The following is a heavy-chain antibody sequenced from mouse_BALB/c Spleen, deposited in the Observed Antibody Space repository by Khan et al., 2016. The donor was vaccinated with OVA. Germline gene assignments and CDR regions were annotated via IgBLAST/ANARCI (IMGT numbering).Heavy chain of an antibody. CDR2: MIYTGYT. V-gene: IGHV3-8*02. CDR3: ARSAYRYSFAY. J-gene: IGHJ3*01. CDR1: GDSITSGY. D-gene: IGHD2-14*01. Sequence: EVQLQESGPSLVKPSQTLSLTCSVTGDSITSGYWSWIRKFPGNKLEYMGYMIYTGYTDYNPSIKSRLAITRHTSKNQYYLQLNSGTTEDSATYYCARSAYRYSFAYWGQGTLVTVSA.